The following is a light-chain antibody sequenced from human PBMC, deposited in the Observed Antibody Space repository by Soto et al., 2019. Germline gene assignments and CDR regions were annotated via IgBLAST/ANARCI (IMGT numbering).Light chain of an antibody. CDR3: QQYKNWPPAVT. CDR2: GAS. CDR1: QSVSSN. V-gene: IGKV3-15*01. J-gene: IGKJ3*01. Sequence: EIVLTQPPATLSVSPGERATLSCRASQSVSSNLAWYQQRPGQAPRLVIYGASTRATGIPARFRGSGSGTEFTLTISSLQSEDFAVYYCQQYKNWPPAVTFGPGTKVDIK.